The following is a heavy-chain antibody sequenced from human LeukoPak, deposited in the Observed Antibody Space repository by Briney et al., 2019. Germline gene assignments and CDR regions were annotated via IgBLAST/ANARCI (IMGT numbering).Heavy chain of an antibody. CDR2: IKSSAEGGAT. CDR3: SLRYCSGTSCPGY. D-gene: IGHD2-8*02. CDR1: GFTFSSYS. J-gene: IGHJ4*02. V-gene: IGHV3-15*01. Sequence: PGGSLRLSCAASGFTFSSYSMNWVRQAPGKELEWVGRIKSSAEGGATDYAAPVKGRFTVSRDDSKDILYLHMKSLKTEDTAVYYCSLRYCSGTSCPGYWGQGTLVTVSS.